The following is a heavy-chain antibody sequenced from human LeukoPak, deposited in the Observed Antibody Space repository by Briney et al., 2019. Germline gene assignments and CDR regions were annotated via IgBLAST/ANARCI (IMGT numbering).Heavy chain of an antibody. Sequence: GGSLRLSCAASGFNFNKYDMTWARQAPGKGLEWVSTITGRYDKTYYTDSVKGRFVTSRDNSKDTLYLQMNSLRAEDTALYYFAEGGWLDDFGQGALVTVSS. CDR3: AEGGWLDD. D-gene: IGHD6-19*01. CDR1: GFNFNKYD. CDR2: ITGRYDKT. J-gene: IGHJ4*02. V-gene: IGHV3-23*01.